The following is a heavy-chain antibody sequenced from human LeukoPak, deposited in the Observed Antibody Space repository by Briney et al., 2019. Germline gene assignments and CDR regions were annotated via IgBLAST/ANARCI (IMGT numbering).Heavy chain of an antibody. Sequence: GGSLGLSCAASGFTFSRYWMHWVRQAPGKGLVWVSHINSDGSSTSYADSVKGRFTISRDNAKNTLYLQMNSLRAEDTAVYYCAREDYAYYYYGMDVWGQGTTVTVSS. CDR2: INSDGSST. CDR3: AREDYAYYYYGMDV. D-gene: IGHD4-17*01. J-gene: IGHJ6*02. V-gene: IGHV3-74*01. CDR1: GFTFSRYW.